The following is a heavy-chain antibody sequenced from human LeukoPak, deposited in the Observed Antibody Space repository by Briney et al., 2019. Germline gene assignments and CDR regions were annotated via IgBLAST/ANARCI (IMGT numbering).Heavy chain of an antibody. J-gene: IGHJ4*02. CDR3: ARGGYSYGFLSFGPLTW. D-gene: IGHD5-18*01. CDR2: INHSGST. CDR1: GGSFSGYY. V-gene: IGHV4-34*01. Sequence: SETLSLTCAVYGGSFSGYYWSWIRRPPGKGLEWIGEINHSGSTNYNPSLKSRVTISVDTSKNQFSLKLSSVTAADTAVYYCARGGYSYGFLSFGPLTWWGQGTLVTVSS.